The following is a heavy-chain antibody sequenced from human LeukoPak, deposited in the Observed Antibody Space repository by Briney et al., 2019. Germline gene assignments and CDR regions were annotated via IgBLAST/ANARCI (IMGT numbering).Heavy chain of an antibody. CDR3: AKAYYYDSSGYFYFDY. Sequence: GRSLRLSXAASGFTFDDYAMHWVRQAPGKGLEWVSGISWNSGSIGYADSVKGRFTISRDNAKNSLYLQMNSLRAEDMALYYCAKAYYYDSSGYFYFDYWGQGTLVTVSS. V-gene: IGHV3-9*03. D-gene: IGHD3-22*01. CDR2: ISWNSGSI. CDR1: GFTFDDYA. J-gene: IGHJ4*02.